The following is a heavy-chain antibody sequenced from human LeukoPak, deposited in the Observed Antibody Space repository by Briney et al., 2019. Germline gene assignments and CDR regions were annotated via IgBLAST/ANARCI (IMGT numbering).Heavy chain of an antibody. V-gene: IGHV4-39*07. CDR3: ARGSSIAAAGTSYFDY. CDR2: INHSGST. J-gene: IGHJ4*02. Sequence: TPSETLSLTCTVSGGSVSSGSYYWSWIRQPPGKGLEWIGEINHSGSTNYNPSLKSRVTISVDTSKNQFSLKLSSVTAADTAVYYCARGSSIAAAGTSYFDYWGQGTLVTVSS. CDR1: GGSVSSGSYY. D-gene: IGHD6-13*01.